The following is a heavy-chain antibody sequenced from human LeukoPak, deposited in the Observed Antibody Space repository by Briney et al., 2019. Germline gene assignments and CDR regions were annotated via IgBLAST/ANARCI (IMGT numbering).Heavy chain of an antibody. CDR2: IYHSGST. D-gene: IGHD3-10*01. J-gene: IGHJ4*02. CDR3: ARAIRFGELCYFDY. V-gene: IGHV4-59*01. CDR1: GGSISTYY. Sequence: KPSETLSLTCTLSGGSISTYYWSWIRQPPGKGLEWIGYIYHSGSTNYNPSLKSRVTISVDTSKNQFSLKLSSVTAADTAVYYCARAIRFGELCYFDYWGQGTLVTVSS.